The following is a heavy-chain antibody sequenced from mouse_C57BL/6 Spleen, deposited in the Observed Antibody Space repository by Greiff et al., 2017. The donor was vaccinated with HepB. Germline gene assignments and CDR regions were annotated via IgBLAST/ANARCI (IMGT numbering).Heavy chain of an antibody. Sequence: QVQLKESGPELVKPGASVKISCKASGYAFSSSWMNWVKQRPGKGLEWIGRIYPGDGDTNYNGKFKGKATLTADKSSSTAYMQLSSLTSEDSAVYFCARSEAMVTTKGDYFDYWGQGTTLTVSS. CDR3: ARSEAMVTTKGDYFDY. CDR2: IYPGDGDT. J-gene: IGHJ2*01. V-gene: IGHV1-82*01. D-gene: IGHD2-2*01. CDR1: GYAFSSSW.